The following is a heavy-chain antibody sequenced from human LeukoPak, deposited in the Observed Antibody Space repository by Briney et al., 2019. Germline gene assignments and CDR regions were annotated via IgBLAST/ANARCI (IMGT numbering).Heavy chain of an antibody. Sequence: SETLSLTCAVFGGSFSGYYWGWIRQPPRMGLEGSGKINHSESNNYNQSIKSRVTISVDTSKNQFSLKLRSVTAAETAVYYCARELTHFWSGLYMDVWGKGTTVTVSS. CDR1: GGSFSGYY. CDR3: ARELTHFWSGLYMDV. V-gene: IGHV4-34*01. J-gene: IGHJ6*03. D-gene: IGHD3-3*02. CDR2: INHSESN.